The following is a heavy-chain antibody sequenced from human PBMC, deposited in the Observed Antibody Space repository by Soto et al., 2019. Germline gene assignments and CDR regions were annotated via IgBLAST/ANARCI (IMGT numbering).Heavy chain of an antibody. V-gene: IGHV3-13*01. CDR2: IGTLRDT. Sequence: QPGGSLRLSCVASGFTFKTYDMYWVRQVPGQGLEWVSGIGTLRDTYYSAAVAGRFIVSRENGRNSLYLQMNSLRVGDSGIYFCARGRSNAFSPSPPPSFDTPGRGTLVTVSS. CDR3: ARGRSNAFSPSPPPSFDT. CDR1: GFTFKTYD. D-gene: IGHD2-2*01. J-gene: IGHJ5*02.